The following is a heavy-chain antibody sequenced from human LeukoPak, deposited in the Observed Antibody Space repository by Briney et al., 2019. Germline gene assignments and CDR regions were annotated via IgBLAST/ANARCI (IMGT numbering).Heavy chain of an antibody. CDR3: ARASVLRYFDWSAPDAFDI. V-gene: IGHV3-30-3*01. Sequence: GGSLRLSCAASGFTFSSYAMHWVRQAPGKGLEWVAVISYDGSNKYYADSVKGRFTISRDNSKNTLYLQMNSLRAEDTTVYYCARASVLRYFDWSAPDAFDIWGQGTMVTVSS. CDR2: ISYDGSNK. J-gene: IGHJ3*02. CDR1: GFTFSSYA. D-gene: IGHD3-9*01.